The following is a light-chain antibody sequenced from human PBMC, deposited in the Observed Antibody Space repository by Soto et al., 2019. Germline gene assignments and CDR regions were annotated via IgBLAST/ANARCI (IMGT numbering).Light chain of an antibody. CDR2: DAS. V-gene: IGKV3-20*01. J-gene: IGKJ4*01. CDR1: QNIRSR. CDR3: QEYGSSRS. Sequence: EVVMTQSPASLSASPGERVTLTCRASQNIRSRLAWYQQRPGQAPRLLIYDASSRATGIPDRFSGGGSGTDFTLTISRLEPEDFALYYCQEYGSSRSFGGGTKVDIK.